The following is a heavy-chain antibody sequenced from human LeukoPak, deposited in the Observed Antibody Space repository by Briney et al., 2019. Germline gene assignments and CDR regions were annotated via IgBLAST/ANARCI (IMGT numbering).Heavy chain of an antibody. V-gene: IGHV4-39*01. CDR3: ARCNRGSYQVGYWYFDL. Sequence: KPSETLSLTCTVSGGSISSSSYYWGWIRQPPGKGLEWIGSIYYSGSTYYNPSLKSRVTISVDTSKNQFSLKLSSVTAADTAVYYCARCNRGSYQVGYWYFDLWGRGTLVTVSS. D-gene: IGHD1-26*01. J-gene: IGHJ2*01. CDR2: IYYSGST. CDR1: GGSISSSSYY.